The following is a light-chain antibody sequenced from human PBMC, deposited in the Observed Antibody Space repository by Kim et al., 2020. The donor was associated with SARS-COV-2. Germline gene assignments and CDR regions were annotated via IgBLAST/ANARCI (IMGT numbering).Light chain of an antibody. CDR1: SGHSSYA. CDR2: LNSDGSH. V-gene: IGLV4-69*01. Sequence: ASVKLTCTLSSGHSSYAIEWHQQQPEKGPRYLMKLNSDGSHSKGDGIPDRFSGSSSGAERYLTISSLQSEDEADYYCQTWGTGIVLFGGGTQLTVL. CDR3: QTWGTGIVL. J-gene: IGLJ2*01.